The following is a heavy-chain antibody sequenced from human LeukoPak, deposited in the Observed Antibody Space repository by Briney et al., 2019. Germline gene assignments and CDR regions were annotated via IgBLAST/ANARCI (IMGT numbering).Heavy chain of an antibody. J-gene: IGHJ6*02. V-gene: IGHV3-30*18. Sequence: PGGSLRLSCAASRXTFSSYGMHWVRQAPGKGLEWVAVISYDGSNKYYADSVKGRFTISRDNSKNTLYLQMNSLRAEDTAVYYCAKDLSNYYDSSGYYGKDGMDVWGQGTTVTVSS. CDR3: AKDLSNYYDSSGYYGKDGMDV. CDR2: ISYDGSNK. D-gene: IGHD3-22*01. CDR1: RXTFSSYG.